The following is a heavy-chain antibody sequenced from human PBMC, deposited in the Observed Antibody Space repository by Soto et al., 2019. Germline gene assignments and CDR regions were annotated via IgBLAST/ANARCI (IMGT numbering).Heavy chain of an antibody. CDR2: ISYDGDLT. CDR3: AKDEAYYFDH. Sequence: LRLSCVASGFAFEDYTMHWVRQAPGKGLECVSRISYDGDLTYYADSVRGRFTMSRDNSKNSLYLLMNGLTSDDTAVYYCAKDEAYYFDHWGQGTLVTVSS. V-gene: IGHV3-43*01. CDR1: GFAFEDYT. J-gene: IGHJ4*02.